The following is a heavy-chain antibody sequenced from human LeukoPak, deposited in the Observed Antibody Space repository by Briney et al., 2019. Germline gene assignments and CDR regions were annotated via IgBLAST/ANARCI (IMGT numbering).Heavy chain of an antibody. V-gene: IGHV3-66*01. Sequence: PGGSLRLSCAASGFTVSSNYMSWVRQAPGKGLEWVSVIYSGGSTYYADSVKGRFTISRDNSKNTLYLQMNSLRAEDTAVYYCARVADYDILTGYYLEEPFDYWGQGTLVTVSS. CDR2: IYSGGST. CDR3: ARVADYDILTGYYLEEPFDY. J-gene: IGHJ4*02. D-gene: IGHD3-9*01. CDR1: GFTVSSNY.